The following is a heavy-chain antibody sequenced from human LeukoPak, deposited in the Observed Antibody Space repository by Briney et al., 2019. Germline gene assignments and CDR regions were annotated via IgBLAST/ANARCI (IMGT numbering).Heavy chain of an antibody. J-gene: IGHJ5*02. Sequence: SETLSLTCTVSGGSIITYYWSWIRQPPGKGLEWIGYIYYSGSTSYNPSLTSRVTISLDTSKNQFSLKLSSVTAADTAVYYCARVSISMVRGVIIRYDWFDPWGQGTLVTVSS. D-gene: IGHD3-10*01. CDR3: ARVSISMVRGVIIRYDWFDP. CDR2: IYYSGST. V-gene: IGHV4-59*01. CDR1: GGSIITYY.